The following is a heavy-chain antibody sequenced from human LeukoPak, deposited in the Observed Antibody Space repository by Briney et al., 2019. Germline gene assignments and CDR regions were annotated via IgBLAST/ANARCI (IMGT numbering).Heavy chain of an antibody. CDR2: IGGSGDRT. V-gene: IGHV3-23*01. Sequence: PGGSLRLSCAASGFTFSSYTLNWVRQAPGKGLEWVSAIGGSGDRTDYADSVKGRFTISRDNSKDTLYLQMDSLRTEDTAVYYCARDRGGLSNWFDPWGQGTLVTVSS. CDR3: ARDRGGLSNWFDP. CDR1: GFTFSSYT. J-gene: IGHJ5*02. D-gene: IGHD2/OR15-2a*01.